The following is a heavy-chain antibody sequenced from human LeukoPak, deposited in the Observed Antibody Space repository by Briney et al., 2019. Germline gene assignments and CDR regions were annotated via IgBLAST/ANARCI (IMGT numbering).Heavy chain of an antibody. CDR2: INHSGST. CDR1: GGSFSGYY. Sequence: PSETLSLTCAVYGGSFSGYYLSWIRQPPGKGLEWIGEINHSGSTNYNPPLTSRITMSVDTSKNQFSLQLSSVTAADTAVYYCVRDSPEGYTDGHYYYYMDVWGKGTTVTVSS. D-gene: IGHD5-18*01. V-gene: IGHV4-34*10. CDR3: VRDSPEGYTDGHYYYYMDV. J-gene: IGHJ6*03.